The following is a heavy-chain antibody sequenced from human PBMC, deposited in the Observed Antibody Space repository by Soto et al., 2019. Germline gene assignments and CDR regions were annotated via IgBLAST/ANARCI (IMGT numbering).Heavy chain of an antibody. CDR2: ISGSGGST. CDR1: GFTFSSYA. Sequence: GGSLRLSCAASGFTFSSYAMSWVRQAPGKGLEWVSAISGSGGSTYYADSVKGRFTISRDNSKNTLYLQMNSLRAEDTAVYYCARATGITLFTARVEAFDIWGPGTMVTV. J-gene: IGHJ3*02. V-gene: IGHV3-23*01. CDR3: ARATGITLFTARVEAFDI. D-gene: IGHD1-20*01.